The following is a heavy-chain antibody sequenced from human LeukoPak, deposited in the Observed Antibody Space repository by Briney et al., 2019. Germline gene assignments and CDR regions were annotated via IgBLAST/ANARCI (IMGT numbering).Heavy chain of an antibody. CDR1: DNSISNGYY. CDR3: ARGARSSSWYVPYYFDY. CDR2: IYYSGST. D-gene: IGHD6-13*01. V-gene: IGHV4-38-2*02. J-gene: IGHJ4*02. Sequence: SETLSLTCTVSDNSISNGYYWGWIRQPPGKGLEWIGSIYYSGSTYYNPSLKTRVTISKDTPKNQFSLKLSSVTAADTAVYYCARGARSSSWYVPYYFDYWGQGTLVTVSS.